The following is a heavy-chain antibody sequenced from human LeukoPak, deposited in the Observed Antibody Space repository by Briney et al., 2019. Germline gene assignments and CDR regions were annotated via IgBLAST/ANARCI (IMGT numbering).Heavy chain of an antibody. CDR1: GYTFTSYA. D-gene: IGHD6-13*01. Sequence: ASVKVSCKASGYTFTSYAMHWVRQAPGQRLEWMGWINAGNGNTKYSQKFQGRVTITRDTSASIAYMELRSLRSDDTAVYYCARDGVGSSWYRYFDYWGQGTLVTVSS. CDR2: INAGNGNT. J-gene: IGHJ4*02. V-gene: IGHV1-3*01. CDR3: ARDGVGSSWYRYFDY.